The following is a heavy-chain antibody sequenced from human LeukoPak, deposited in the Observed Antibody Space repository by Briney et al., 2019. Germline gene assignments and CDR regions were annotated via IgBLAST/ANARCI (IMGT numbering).Heavy chain of an antibody. CDR3: ARVGWPLSGRLRLGELSYPDY. V-gene: IGHV1-46*01. CDR1: GYTFTSYY. D-gene: IGHD3-16*02. J-gene: IGHJ4*02. Sequence: GASVKVSCKASGYTFTSYYMHWVRQAPGQGLEWMGIINPSGGSTSYAQKFQGRVTMTRDTSTSTVYMELSSLRSEDTAVYYCARVGWPLSGRLRLGELSYPDYWGQGTLVTVSS. CDR2: INPSGGST.